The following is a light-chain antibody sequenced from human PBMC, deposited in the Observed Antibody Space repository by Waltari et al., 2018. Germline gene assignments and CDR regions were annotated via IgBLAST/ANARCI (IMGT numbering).Light chain of an antibody. J-gene: IGKJ1*01. CDR3: QKYDRLPAT. V-gene: IGKV3-20*01. CDR2: GAS. Sequence: EIVLTQSQGTLSLSPGERGTLSCRASQRVSRFLAWYQQKPGQAPRLLIYGASTRATGIPDRFSGSGSGTDFSLTISRLEPEDFAVYYCQKYDRLPATFGQGTKVEIK. CDR1: QRVSRF.